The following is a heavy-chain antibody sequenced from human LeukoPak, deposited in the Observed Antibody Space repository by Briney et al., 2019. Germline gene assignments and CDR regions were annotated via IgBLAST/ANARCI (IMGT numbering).Heavy chain of an antibody. Sequence: AGSLRLSCSASGFTFSAYAMRWVRPAPGKGLEWVSGMSGNGGTTYYADSVKGRFTISRDNSKNTLYLQMNSLRAEDTAVYYCARRDYYGSSGYSPLFDYWGQGTLVTVSS. J-gene: IGHJ4*02. V-gene: IGHV3-23*01. CDR3: ARRDYYGSSGYSPLFDY. CDR1: GFTFSAYA. CDR2: MSGNGGTT. D-gene: IGHD3-22*01.